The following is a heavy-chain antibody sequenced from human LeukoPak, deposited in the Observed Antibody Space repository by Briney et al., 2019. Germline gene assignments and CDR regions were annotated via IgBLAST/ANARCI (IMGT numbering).Heavy chain of an antibody. V-gene: IGHV1-2*02. CDR1: GYTFTGYY. J-gene: IGHJ4*02. CDR2: INPNSGGT. Sequence: ASVTVSCKASGYTFTGYYMHWVRQAPGQGLEWMGWINPNSGGTNYAQKFQGRVTMTRDTSISTAYMELSTLRSDDTAVYYCARGDYYGSGRPTNAFHYWGEGTLVTDSS. D-gene: IGHD3-10*01. CDR3: ARGDYYGSGRPTNAFHY.